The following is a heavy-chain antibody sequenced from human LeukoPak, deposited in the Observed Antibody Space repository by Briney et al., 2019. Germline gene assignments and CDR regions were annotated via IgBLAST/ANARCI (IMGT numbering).Heavy chain of an antibody. D-gene: IGHD3-16*01. CDR2: ISTYNVNT. CDR1: GYTFTSYG. J-gene: IGHJ4*02. Sequence: GASVKVSCKASGYTFTSYGITWVRQAPGQGLEWIGWISTYNVNTNYAQKFQGRVTMTTDTSTTTVYMDLRSLRSDDTAVYYCARVYVTDYDDVWGSPENNYFDYWGQGTLVTVSS. V-gene: IGHV1-18*01. CDR3: ARVYVTDYDDVWGSPENNYFDY.